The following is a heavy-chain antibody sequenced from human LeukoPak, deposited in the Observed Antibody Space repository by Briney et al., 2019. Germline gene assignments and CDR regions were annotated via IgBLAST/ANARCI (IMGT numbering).Heavy chain of an antibody. CDR2: ITGSGSRT. V-gene: IGHV3-23*01. D-gene: IGHD4-17*01. CDR1: GFTFSSCA. CDR3: AKDLYGDYSDY. Sequence: GGSLRLSCADSGFTFSSCAMTWVRRAPGKGLEWVSSITGSGSRTFYADSVKGRFTISRDNSEKALFLQMNSLRAEDTAVYYCAKDLYGDYSDYWGQGTLVTVSS. J-gene: IGHJ4*02.